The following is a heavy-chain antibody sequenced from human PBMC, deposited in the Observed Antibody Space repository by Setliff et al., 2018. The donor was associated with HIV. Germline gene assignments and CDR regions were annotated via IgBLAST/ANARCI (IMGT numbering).Heavy chain of an antibody. CDR1: GFTVSDNY. V-gene: IGHV3-53*01. Sequence: GGSLRLSCAASGFTVSDNYMSWVRQAPGKGLEWVSVIYRDGAAYYADSVKGRFTISRDTAKNTVYLQMNSLTSEDTAVYFCARGQFRLRPDSLDLWGHGTLVTVSS. J-gene: IGHJ3*01. D-gene: IGHD2-21*01. CDR3: ARGQFRLRPDSLDL. CDR2: IYRDGAA.